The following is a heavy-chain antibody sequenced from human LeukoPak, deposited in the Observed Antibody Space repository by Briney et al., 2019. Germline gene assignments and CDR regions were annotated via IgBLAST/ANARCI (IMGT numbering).Heavy chain of an antibody. J-gene: IGHJ4*02. CDR3: AKLLGYCSGGSCYPIDY. D-gene: IGHD2-15*01. Sequence: PGGSLRLSCAASGFTFSSYWMSWVRQAPGKGLEWVANIKQDGSEKYYVDSVKGRFTISRDNAKNSLYLQMNSLRAEDTAVYYCAKLLGYCSGGSCYPIDYWGQGTLVTVSS. CDR1: GFTFSSYW. V-gene: IGHV3-7*03. CDR2: IKQDGSEK.